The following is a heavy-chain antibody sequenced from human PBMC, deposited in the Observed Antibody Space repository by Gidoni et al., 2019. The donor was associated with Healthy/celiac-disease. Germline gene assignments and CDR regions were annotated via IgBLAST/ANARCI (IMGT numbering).Heavy chain of an antibody. V-gene: IGHV3-11*01. D-gene: IGHD6-19*01. CDR2: ISSSGSTI. CDR1: GFTFSDYY. J-gene: IGHJ4*02. Sequence: QVQLVESGGGLVKPGGSLRLSCAASGFTFSDYYMSWIRQAPGKGLGWVSYISSSGSTIYYADSVKCRFTISRDNAKNSLYLQMNSLRAEDTAVYYCAKWPYSSGWYGPYFDYWGQGTLVTVSS. CDR3: AKWPYSSGWYGPYFDY.